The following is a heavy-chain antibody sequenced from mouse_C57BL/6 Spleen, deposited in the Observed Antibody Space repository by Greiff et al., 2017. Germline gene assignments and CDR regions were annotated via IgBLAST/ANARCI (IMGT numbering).Heavy chain of an antibody. V-gene: IGHV2-6*03. CDR2: IWSDGST. J-gene: IGHJ4*01. D-gene: IGHD1-1*01. CDR1: GFSLTSYG. Sequence: VHLVESGPGLVAPSQSLSITCTVSGFSLTSYGVHWVRQPPGKGLEWLVVIWSDGSTTYNSALKSRLSISKDNSKSQVFLKMNSLQTDDTAMYYCAREGYYYGSIYAMDYWGQGTSVTVSS. CDR3: AREGYYYGSIYAMDY.